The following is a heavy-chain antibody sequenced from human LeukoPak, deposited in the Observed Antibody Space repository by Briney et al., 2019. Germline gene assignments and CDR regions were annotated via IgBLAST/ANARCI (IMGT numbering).Heavy chain of an antibody. CDR2: INPNSGGT. J-gene: IGHJ4*02. Sequence: ASVKVSCKASGYTFTDYYIHWVRQAPGQGLEWMGWINPNSGGTDYAQKFQGRVTMTRDTSISTAYMELSRLTSDDAAVYYCARDTSFSSGNDYFDCWGQGTLVTVSS. V-gene: IGHV1-2*02. CDR1: GYTFTDYY. D-gene: IGHD3-10*01. CDR3: ARDTSFSSGNDYFDC.